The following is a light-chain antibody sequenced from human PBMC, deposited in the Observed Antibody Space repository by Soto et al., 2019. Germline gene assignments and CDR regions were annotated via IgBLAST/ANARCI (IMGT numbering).Light chain of an antibody. V-gene: IGLV3-1*01. J-gene: IGLJ2*01. CDR3: QAWDSSTAI. CDR1: KLGDKY. Sequence: SYELTQPPSVSVSPGQTASITCSGDKLGDKYACWYQQKPGQSPVMVIYEDNKRPSGIPERFFGSNSGNTATLTISGTQAMDEADYYCQAWDSSTAIFGGGTKVTVL. CDR2: EDN.